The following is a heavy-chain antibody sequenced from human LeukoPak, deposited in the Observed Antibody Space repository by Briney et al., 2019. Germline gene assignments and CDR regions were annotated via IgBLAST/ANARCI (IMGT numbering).Heavy chain of an antibody. V-gene: IGHV3-74*01. CDR3: ARDLNDLLQNYRSTWYPADY. CDR1: GFTFSTYW. Sequence: GGSLRLSCAASGFTFSTYWMNWVRQAPGKGLVWVSRVNNDGSSTSYAASVKGRFTISRDNTKNTLYLQMNSLRAEDTAVYYCARDLNDLLQNYRSTWYPADYWGQGTLVTVSS. D-gene: IGHD6-13*01. CDR2: VNNDGSST. J-gene: IGHJ4*02.